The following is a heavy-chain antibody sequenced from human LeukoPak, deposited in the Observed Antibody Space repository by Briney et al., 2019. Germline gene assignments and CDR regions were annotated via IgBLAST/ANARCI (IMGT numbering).Heavy chain of an antibody. CDR1: GFTFSSYA. J-gene: IGHJ4*02. CDR2: ISGSGGST. D-gene: IGHD6-13*01. CDR3: AKDLSYSSSWYSRTNDY. V-gene: IGHV3-23*01. Sequence: PGGSLRLSCAASGFTFSSYAMSWVRQAPGKGLEWVSPISGSGGSTYYADSVKGRFTISRDNSKNTLYLQMNSLRAEDTAVYYCAKDLSYSSSWYSRTNDYWGQGTLVTVSS.